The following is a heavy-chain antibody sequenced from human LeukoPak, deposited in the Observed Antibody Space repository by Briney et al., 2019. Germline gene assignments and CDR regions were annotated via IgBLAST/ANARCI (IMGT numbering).Heavy chain of an antibody. CDR2: INPNGGNT. CDR1: GYTFTNYY. D-gene: IGHD3-16*01. Sequence: GASVKVSCKASGYTFTNYYIHWVRQAPGQGLEWVGLINPNGGNTGYAQRFQGRVTVTTDTSTSTVFMELNSLQSEDTAVYHCARERRAWGEDFWGQGTLVTVSS. J-gene: IGHJ4*02. CDR3: ARERRAWGEDF. V-gene: IGHV1-46*01.